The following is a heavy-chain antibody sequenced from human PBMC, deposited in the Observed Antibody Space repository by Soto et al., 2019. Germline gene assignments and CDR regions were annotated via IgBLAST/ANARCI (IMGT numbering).Heavy chain of an antibody. CDR3: ARGGASSKWFAP. V-gene: IGHV4-31*03. CDR1: GGSITSGGSF. CDR2: IGYSGAT. J-gene: IGHJ5*02. D-gene: IGHD2-15*01. Sequence: PSETLSLTCTVSGGSITSGGSFWSWIRQHPGKGPEWIAFIGYSGATSYNPSLASRVTISADTYKSQFSLNLRSVTAADTAVYYCARGGASSKWFAPWGQGTLVTVPS.